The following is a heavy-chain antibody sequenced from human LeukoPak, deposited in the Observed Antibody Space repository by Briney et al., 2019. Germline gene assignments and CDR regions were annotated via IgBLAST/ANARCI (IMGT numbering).Heavy chain of an antibody. CDR3: VKDRNGYYDILTGYYTTDY. Sequence: GGSLRLSCAASGFTFSSYAMSWVRQAPGKGLEWVSAISGSGSSTYYADSVKGRFTISRDKSNNTLYLQMNSLRAEDTAVYYCVKDRNGYYDILTGYYTTDYWGQGTLVTVSS. CDR1: GFTFSSYA. CDR2: ISGSGSST. J-gene: IGHJ4*02. V-gene: IGHV3-23*01. D-gene: IGHD3-9*01.